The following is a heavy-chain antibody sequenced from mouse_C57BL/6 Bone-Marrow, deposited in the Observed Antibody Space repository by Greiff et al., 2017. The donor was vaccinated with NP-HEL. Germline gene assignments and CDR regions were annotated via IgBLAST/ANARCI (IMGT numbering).Heavy chain of an antibody. Sequence: QVQLQQPGAELVKPGASVKMSCKASGYTFTSYWITWVKQRPGQGLEWIGDIYPGSGSTNYNEKFKSKATLTVDTSSSTAYMQISSLTSKDCAVYDCAIWLRRDYYAMDYWGQGTSVTVSS. J-gene: IGHJ4*01. V-gene: IGHV1-55*01. CDR2: IYPGSGST. CDR1: GYTFTSYW. CDR3: AIWLRRDYYAMDY. D-gene: IGHD2-2*01.